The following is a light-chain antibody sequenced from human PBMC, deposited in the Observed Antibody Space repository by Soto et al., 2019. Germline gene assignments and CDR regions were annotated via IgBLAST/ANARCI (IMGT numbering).Light chain of an antibody. J-gene: IGLJ1*01. CDR3: AVWDDSLNGYV. V-gene: IGLV1-44*01. CDR1: RSNIGTNT. CDR2: SNN. Sequence: QSVLPQPPSASGTPGQRVTFSCSGSRSNIGTNTVNWYQHLPGTAPKLLIYSNNLRPSGVPDRFSGSNSGTSASLAISGLQSEDEADYYCAVWDDSLNGYVFGAGTKLTVL.